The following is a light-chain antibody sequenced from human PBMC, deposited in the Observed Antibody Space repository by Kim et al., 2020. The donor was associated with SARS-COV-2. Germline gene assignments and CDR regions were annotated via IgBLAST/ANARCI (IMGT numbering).Light chain of an antibody. J-gene: IGLJ1*01. CDR2: QDS. CDR1: KLGDKY. V-gene: IGLV3-1*01. Sequence: SYELTQPPSVSVSPGQTASITCSGDKLGDKYACWYQQKPGQSPVLVIYQDSKRPSGIPERFSGSNSGNTATLIISGTQAMDEADYYCQAWDSSTGGVFVT. CDR3: QAWDSSTGGV.